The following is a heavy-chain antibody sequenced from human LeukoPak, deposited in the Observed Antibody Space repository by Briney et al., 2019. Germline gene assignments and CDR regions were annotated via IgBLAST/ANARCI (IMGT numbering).Heavy chain of an antibody. D-gene: IGHD1-7*01. CDR2: FYTSGST. Sequence: KASETLSLTCTVSGVSISSDYWSWIRQPAGKGLEWIGRFYTSGSTNYNPSLKSRVTMSVDTSKNQFSLKLTSVTAADTAVYYCARLLNWNYENWFDPWGQGTLVTVSS. V-gene: IGHV4-4*07. CDR3: ARLLNWNYENWFDP. CDR1: GVSISSDY. J-gene: IGHJ5*02.